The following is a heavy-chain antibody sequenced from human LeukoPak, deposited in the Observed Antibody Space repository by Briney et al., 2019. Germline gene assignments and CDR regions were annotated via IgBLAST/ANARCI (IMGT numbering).Heavy chain of an antibody. Sequence: PGGSLRLSCAASGFTFSSYEMNWVRQAPGKGLEWLSYISSSGSTIYYADYVKGRFTISRDNAKNSLYLQMNNLRADDTAVYYCARKISGSYYAYITYSGQPTLVTLSS. CDR2: ISSSGSTI. CDR3: ARKISGSYYAYITY. CDR1: GFTFSSYE. D-gene: IGHD1-26*01. V-gene: IGHV3-48*03. J-gene: IGHJ4*02.